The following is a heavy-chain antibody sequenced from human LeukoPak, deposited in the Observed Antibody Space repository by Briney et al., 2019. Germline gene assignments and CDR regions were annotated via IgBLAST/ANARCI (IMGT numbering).Heavy chain of an antibody. CDR2: INSDGSST. V-gene: IGHV3-74*03. CDR3: ARALYASGNYYYPGDY. CDR1: GFTFSTYW. D-gene: IGHD3-10*01. Sequence: GGSLRLSCVVSGFTFSTYWMHWVRQAPGKGLVWVSRINSDGSSTTYADSVKGRSTISRGNAKNTLYLQMNSLRAEDTAVYYCARALYASGNYYYPGDYWGQGTLVTVSS. J-gene: IGHJ4*02.